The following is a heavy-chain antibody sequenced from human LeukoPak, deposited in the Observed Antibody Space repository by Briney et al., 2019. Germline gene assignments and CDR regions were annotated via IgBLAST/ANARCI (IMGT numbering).Heavy chain of an antibody. CDR2: TGGSGGTT. Sequence: SLRLSCAASEFSLSSYAMSWVRQAPGKGLEWVSGTGGSGGTTFYADFMKGRFTNSRDNSKNTLYLQMSSLRVEDTGVYYCARGHHDDSGYCFHYWPQGTLVIVFS. J-gene: IGHJ4*02. CDR3: ARGHHDDSGYCFHY. D-gene: IGHD3-22*01. CDR1: EFSLSSYA. V-gene: IGHV3-23*01.